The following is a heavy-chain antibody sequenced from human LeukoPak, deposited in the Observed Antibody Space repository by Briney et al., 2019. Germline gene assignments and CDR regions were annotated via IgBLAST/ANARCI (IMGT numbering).Heavy chain of an antibody. CDR2: IYSGGNT. J-gene: IGHJ4*02. Sequence: PGGSLRLSCTVSGFPVSINSMSWVRQAPGKGPEWVSFIYSGGNTHYSDSVKGRFTISRDNSKNTLYLQMNSLRAEDTAVYYCASPAYCGGDCFSRGFYYWGQGTLVTVSS. D-gene: IGHD2-21*02. CDR1: GFPVSINS. CDR3: ASPAYCGGDCFSRGFYY. V-gene: IGHV3-53*01.